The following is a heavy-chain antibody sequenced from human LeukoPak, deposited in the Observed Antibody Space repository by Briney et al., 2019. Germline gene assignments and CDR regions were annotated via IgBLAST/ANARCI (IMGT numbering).Heavy chain of an antibody. Sequence: GGSLRLSCAVSGFTFSSYWMSWVRQAPGKGLEWVANIKQDGSEKYYVDPVKGRFTISRDNAKNSLYLQMNSLRAEDTAVYYCARVTGYGMDVWGQGTTVTVSS. CDR1: GFTFSSYW. CDR2: IKQDGSEK. V-gene: IGHV3-7*01. CDR3: ARVTGYGMDV. J-gene: IGHJ6*02.